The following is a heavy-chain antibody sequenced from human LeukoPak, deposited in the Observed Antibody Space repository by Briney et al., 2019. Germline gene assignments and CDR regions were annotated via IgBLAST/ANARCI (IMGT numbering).Heavy chain of an antibody. J-gene: IGHJ4*02. CDR1: GGSISSYY. D-gene: IGHD2-15*01. CDR3: ARVICSGGSCRFDY. CDR2: IHTSGST. Sequence: SESLSLTCTVSGGSISSYYWNWIRQPAGKGLEWIGRIHTSGSTNYNPSLKSRVTMSVDTSKNQFSLKLSSVTAADTAVYYCARVICSGGSCRFDYWGQGTLVTVSS. V-gene: IGHV4-4*07.